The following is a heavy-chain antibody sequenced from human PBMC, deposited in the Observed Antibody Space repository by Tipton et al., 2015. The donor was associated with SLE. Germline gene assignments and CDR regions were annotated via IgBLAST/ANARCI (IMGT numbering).Heavy chain of an antibody. CDR3: AKEGGSESHDGFDI. CDR1: GGSMSGYY. CDR2: IHSGGST. D-gene: IGHD3-10*01. V-gene: IGHV4-4*08. Sequence: LRLSCAVSGGSMSGYYLGWIRQSPWKGLEWIGYIHSGGSTNYNPSFNSRVTISSDTSRNQFSLTLTSVTVADTAVYYCAKEGGSESHDGFDIWGQGTMVTVSS. J-gene: IGHJ3*02.